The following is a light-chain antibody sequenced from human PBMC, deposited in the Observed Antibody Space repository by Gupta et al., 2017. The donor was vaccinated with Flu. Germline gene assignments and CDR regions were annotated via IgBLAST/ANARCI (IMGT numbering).Light chain of an antibody. CDR1: SSDVGSYDL. Sequence: QSALTPPASVSDSPGQSSTVSCSGTSSDVGSYDLVSWFQQPPGTAPMLMIDDGTRRPAGVARLSAANYAGTTALTKISGHEADDEAYYYQWAYAGSDTWVFGGGTKLTVL. CDR3: WAYAGSDTWV. CDR2: DGT. J-gene: IGLJ2*01. V-gene: IGLV2-23*01.